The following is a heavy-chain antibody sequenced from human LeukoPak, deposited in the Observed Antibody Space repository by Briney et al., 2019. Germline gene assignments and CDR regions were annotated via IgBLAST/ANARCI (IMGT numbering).Heavy chain of an antibody. CDR1: GFTFSSYP. V-gene: IGHV3-23*01. D-gene: IGHD3-22*01. CDR2: VSGSGGST. CDR3: AKYYDSSGYFSYFDY. J-gene: IGHJ4*02. Sequence: PGGSLRLSCAASGFTFSSYPMSSVRQAPGKGLEWVSVVSGSGGSTYYADSVKGRFTISRDNSKNTLYLQMNSLRAEDTAVYYCAKYYDSSGYFSYFDYWGQGTLVTVSS.